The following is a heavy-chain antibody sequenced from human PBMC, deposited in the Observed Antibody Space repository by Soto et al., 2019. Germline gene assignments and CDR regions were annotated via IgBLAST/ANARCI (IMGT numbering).Heavy chain of an antibody. J-gene: IGHJ5*02. V-gene: IGHV4-59*08. CDR1: GGSISSYY. Sequence: TLSLTCTVSGGSISSYYWSWIRQPPGKGLEWIGYIYYSGSTNYNPSLKSRVTISVDTSKNQFSLKLSSVTAADTAVYYCARFKGTNYYGSGSWANWFDPWGQGTLVTVSS. CDR3: ARFKGTNYYGSGSWANWFDP. CDR2: IYYSGST. D-gene: IGHD3-10*01.